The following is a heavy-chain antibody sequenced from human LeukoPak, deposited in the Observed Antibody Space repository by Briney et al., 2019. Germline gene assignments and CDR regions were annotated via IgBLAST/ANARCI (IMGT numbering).Heavy chain of an antibody. CDR3: ATPPAAGAYYYYGMDV. Sequence: GGSLRLSCAASGFTFSSYEMNWVRQAPGEGLEWVSYISSSGSTIYYADSVKGRFTISRDNAKNSLYLQMNSLRAEDTAVCYCATPPAAGAYYYYGMDVWGQGTTVTVSS. CDR2: ISSSGSTI. CDR1: GFTFSSYE. D-gene: IGHD6-13*01. J-gene: IGHJ6*02. V-gene: IGHV3-48*03.